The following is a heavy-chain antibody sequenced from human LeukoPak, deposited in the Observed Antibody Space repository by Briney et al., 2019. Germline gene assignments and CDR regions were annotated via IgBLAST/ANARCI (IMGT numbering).Heavy chain of an antibody. CDR3: AKEGSPPNFYYMDV. V-gene: IGHV3-23*01. Sequence: PGGSLRLSCAASGVTFSTNAMSWVRQAPGKGLEWVSGISVSGGSTYYADSVKGRFTISRDNSKNTLYVQMNSLRAEDTAVYYCAKEGSPPNFYYMDVWGKGATVTVSS. CDR1: GVTFSTNA. CDR2: ISVSGGST. J-gene: IGHJ6*03. D-gene: IGHD6-19*01.